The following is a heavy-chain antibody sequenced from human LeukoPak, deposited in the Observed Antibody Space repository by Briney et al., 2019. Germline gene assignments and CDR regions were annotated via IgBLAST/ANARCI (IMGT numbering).Heavy chain of an antibody. J-gene: IGHJ6*03. Sequence: ASVKVSCKASGYTFTGYYMHWVRQAPGQGLEWMGWINLNSGGTNHAQNFQGRVTMTRDTSITTAYMELSRLRSDDTAVYYCARAPRYYYYYYMDVWGKGTTVTVSS. CDR1: GYTFTGYY. CDR2: INLNSGGT. CDR3: ARAPRYYYYYYMDV. V-gene: IGHV1-2*02.